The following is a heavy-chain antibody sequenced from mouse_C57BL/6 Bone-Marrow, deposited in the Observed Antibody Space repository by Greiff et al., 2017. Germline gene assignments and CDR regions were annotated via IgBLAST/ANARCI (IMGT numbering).Heavy chain of an antibody. D-gene: IGHD2-1*01. Sequence: QVQLQQSGAELARPGASVKLSCKASGYTFTSSGISWVKQRTGQGLEWIGEIYPRSGNTYYNEKFKGKATLTADKSSSTAYMELRSLTSEDSAVYFCAKANLLWYWYFDVWGTGTTVTVSS. CDR1: GYTFTSSG. V-gene: IGHV1-81*01. J-gene: IGHJ1*03. CDR3: AKANLLWYWYFDV. CDR2: IYPRSGNT.